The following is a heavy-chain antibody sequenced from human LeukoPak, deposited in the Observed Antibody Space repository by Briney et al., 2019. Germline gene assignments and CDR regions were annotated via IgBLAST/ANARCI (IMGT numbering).Heavy chain of an antibody. D-gene: IGHD3/OR15-3a*01. J-gene: IGHJ4*02. Sequence: PSETLSLTCTVSGGSIRSSSYYWGWIRQPPGKGLEWIGSIYYSGSTYYNPSLKSRVTISVDTSKNQFSLKLSSVTAADTAVYYCARDFGRTVFDYWGQGTLVTVSS. CDR3: ARDFGRTVFDY. V-gene: IGHV4-39*02. CDR1: GGSIRSSSYY. CDR2: IYYSGST.